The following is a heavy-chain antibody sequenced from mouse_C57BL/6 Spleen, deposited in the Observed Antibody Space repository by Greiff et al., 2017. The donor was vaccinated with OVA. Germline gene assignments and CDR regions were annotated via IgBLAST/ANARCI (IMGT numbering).Heavy chain of an antibody. CDR1: GFNIKDDY. Sequence: VQLQQSGAELVRPGASVKLSCTASGFNIKDDYMHWVKQRPEQGLEWIGWIDPENGDTEYASKFQGKATITADPSSNTAYLQLSSLTSEDTAVYYCTTRYGSSGGQGTLVTVSA. V-gene: IGHV14-4*01. CDR3: TTRYGSS. CDR2: IDPENGDT. J-gene: IGHJ3*01. D-gene: IGHD1-1*01.